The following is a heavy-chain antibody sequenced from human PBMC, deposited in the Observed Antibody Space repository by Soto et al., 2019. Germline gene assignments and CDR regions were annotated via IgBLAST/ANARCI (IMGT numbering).Heavy chain of an antibody. V-gene: IGHV3-48*01. CDR1: GFTFIGYS. Sequence: EVQLVESGGGLVQPGGSRRLSCAASGFTFIGYSMNWVRQAPGKGLEWVSYMSSRSSTIYYADSVEGRFTISRDNAKNSLYLQMNSLRAEDTAVYYCARDRAEDYWGQGTLVTVSS. J-gene: IGHJ4*02. CDR2: MSSRSSTI. CDR3: ARDRAEDY.